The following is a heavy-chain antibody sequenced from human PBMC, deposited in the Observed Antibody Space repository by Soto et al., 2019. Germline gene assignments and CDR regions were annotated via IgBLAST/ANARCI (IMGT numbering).Heavy chain of an antibody. J-gene: IGHJ5*01. CDR2: IYSSGSA. D-gene: IGHD3-10*01. Sequence: SLTCTVSSGSVNGFFWTWIRQPAGKGLEWIGRIYSSGSANYNPSLESRVSMSVDTSKNQFSLRLSSLTAADTALYYCARYTSGSVESWGQGTLVTVSS. CDR3: ARYTSGSVES. CDR1: SGSVNGFF. V-gene: IGHV4-4*07.